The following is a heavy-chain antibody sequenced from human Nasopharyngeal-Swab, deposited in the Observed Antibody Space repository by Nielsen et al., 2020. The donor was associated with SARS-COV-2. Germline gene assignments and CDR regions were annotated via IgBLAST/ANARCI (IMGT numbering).Heavy chain of an antibody. J-gene: IGHJ6*03. CDR1: GGTFSSYA. D-gene: IGHD6-13*01. CDR3: ARGLYSSSWYGEGDYYYYYMDV. V-gene: IGHV1-69*13. CDR2: IIPIFGTA. Sequence: PVKVSCKASGGTFSSYAISWVRQAPGQGLEWMGGIIPIFGTANYAQKFQGRVTITADESTSTAYMELSSLRSEDTAVYYCARGLYSSSWYGEGDYYYYYMDVWGKGTTVTVSS.